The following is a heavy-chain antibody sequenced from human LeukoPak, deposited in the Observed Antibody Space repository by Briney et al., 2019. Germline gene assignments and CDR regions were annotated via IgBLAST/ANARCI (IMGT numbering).Heavy chain of an antibody. CDR2: IYTSGST. V-gene: IGHV4-4*07. CDR3: ARVIVVVPAARASPGVYYMDV. D-gene: IGHD2-2*01. CDR1: GGSISSYY. Sequence: KTSETLSLTCTVSGGSISSYYWSWIRQPAGKGLEWIGRIYTSGSTNYNPSLKSRVTISVDTSKNQFSLKLSSVTAADTAVYYCARVIVVVPAARASPGVYYMDVWGKGTTVTVSS. J-gene: IGHJ6*03.